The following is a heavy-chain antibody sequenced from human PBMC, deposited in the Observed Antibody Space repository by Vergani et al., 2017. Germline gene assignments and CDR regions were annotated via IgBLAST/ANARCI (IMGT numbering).Heavy chain of an antibody. V-gene: IGHV4-39*07. CDR2: IHYSGST. CDR1: GGSISSSSYY. D-gene: IGHD1-26*01. CDR3: ARGFQWELLHPGAFDS. Sequence: QLQLQESGPGLVKPSETLSLPCTVSGGSISSSSYYWGWIRQPPGKGLEWIGSIHYSGSTYYNPSLKSRVTISVDPSKNQFSLKLSSVTAADPAVYYCARGFQWELLHPGAFDSWGQGTMVTVSS. J-gene: IGHJ3*02.